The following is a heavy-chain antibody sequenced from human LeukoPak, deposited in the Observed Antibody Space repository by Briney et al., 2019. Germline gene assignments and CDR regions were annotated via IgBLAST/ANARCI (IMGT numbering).Heavy chain of an antibody. D-gene: IGHD5-18*01. CDR2: INHSGST. CDR1: GGSFSGYY. V-gene: IGHV4-34*01. Sequence: SETLSLTCAVYGGSFSGYYWSWIRQPPGKGLEWIGEINHSGSTNYNPSLKSRVTISVDTSRNQFSLKLSSVTAADTAVYYCASYTAGGGGLDYWGQGTLVTVSS. CDR3: ASYTAGGGGLDY. J-gene: IGHJ4*02.